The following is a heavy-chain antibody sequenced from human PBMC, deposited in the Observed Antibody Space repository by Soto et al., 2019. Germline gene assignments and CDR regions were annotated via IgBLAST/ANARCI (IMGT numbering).Heavy chain of an antibody. V-gene: IGHV1-8*01. CDR2: MNPNSGNT. D-gene: IGHD3-10*01. CDR1: GYTFTSYD. CDR3: ARVAKEVLWFGESPYYYYYMDV. Sequence: ASVKVSCKAPGYTFTSYDINWVRQATGQGLEWMGWMNPNSGNTGYAQKFQGRVTMTRNTSISTAYMELSSLRSEDTAVYYCARVAKEVLWFGESPYYYYYMDVWGKGTTVTVSS. J-gene: IGHJ6*03.